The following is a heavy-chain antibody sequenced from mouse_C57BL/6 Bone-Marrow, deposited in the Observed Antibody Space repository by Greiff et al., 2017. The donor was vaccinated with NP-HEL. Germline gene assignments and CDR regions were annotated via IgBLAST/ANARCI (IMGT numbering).Heavy chain of an antibody. J-gene: IGHJ4*01. CDR2: IHPSASDT. CDR3: ATTELLVDY. Sequence: QVHVKQSGAELVKPGASVKVSCKASGYTFTSYWMHWVKQRPGQGLEWIGRIHPSASDTNYNQKFKGKATLTVDKSSSTAYMQRSSLTSEDSAVYYCATTELLVDYWGQGTSVTVSS. D-gene: IGHD1-1*01. CDR1: GYTFTSYW. V-gene: IGHV1-74*01.